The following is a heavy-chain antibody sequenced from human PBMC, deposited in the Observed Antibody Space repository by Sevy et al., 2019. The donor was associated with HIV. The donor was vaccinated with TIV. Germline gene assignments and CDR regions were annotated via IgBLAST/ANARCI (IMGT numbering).Heavy chain of an antibody. J-gene: IGHJ3*02. Sequence: GGSLRLSCAASGFTFSDYYMSWIRQAPGKGLEWVSYISSSSSYTNHADSVKGRFTISRDNAKNSLYLQMNSLRAEDTAVYYCARDLQPYSSDAFDIWGQGTMVTVSS. V-gene: IGHV3-11*06. CDR3: ARDLQPYSSDAFDI. D-gene: IGHD6-13*01. CDR1: GFTFSDYY. CDR2: ISSSSSYT.